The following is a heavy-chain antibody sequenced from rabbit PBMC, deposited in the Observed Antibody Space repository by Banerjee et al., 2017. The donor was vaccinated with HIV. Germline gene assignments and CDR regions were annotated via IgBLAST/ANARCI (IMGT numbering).Heavy chain of an antibody. V-gene: IGHV1S45*01. CDR3: ARDLVAVIGWNFNL. D-gene: IGHD1-1*01. CDR2: IYTGASENT. Sequence: QEQLVESGGGLVQPEGSLTLTCKASGFDFSSHAMCWVRQAPGKGLEWVACIYTGASENTYYASWAEGRFTISKTSSTTVTLQMTSLTAADTATYFCARDLVAVIGWNFNLWGPGTLVTVS. J-gene: IGHJ4*01. CDR1: GFDFSSHA.